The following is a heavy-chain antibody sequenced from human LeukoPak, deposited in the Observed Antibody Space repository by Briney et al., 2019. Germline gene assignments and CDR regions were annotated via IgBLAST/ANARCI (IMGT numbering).Heavy chain of an antibody. J-gene: IGHJ5*02. Sequence: SETLSLTCTVSGDSIDSYSWSWVRQPPGKGLEWIGYIYYSRSTNYNPSLKSRVPISEDTSKNQFSLKLNSETGAYTAVYYCARLGSVAGHNFFDPGGRGTRVGVSS. CDR3: ARLGSVAGHNFFDP. CDR2: IYYSRST. CDR1: GDSIDSYS. V-gene: IGHV4-59*08. D-gene: IGHD6-19*01.